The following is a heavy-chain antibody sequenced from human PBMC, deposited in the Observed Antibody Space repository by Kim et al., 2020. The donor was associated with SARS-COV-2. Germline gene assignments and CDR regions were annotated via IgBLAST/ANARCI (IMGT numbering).Heavy chain of an antibody. D-gene: IGHD3-10*01. CDR1: GFTFSSYA. CDR2: ISYDGSNK. Sequence: GGSLRLSCAASGFTFSSYAMHWVRQAPGKGLEWVAVISYDGSNKYYADSVKGRFTISRDNSKNTLYLQMNSLRAEDTAVYYCARDPEFIRELLSSEGAFDIWGQGTMVTVSS. V-gene: IGHV3-30-3*01. J-gene: IGHJ3*02. CDR3: ARDPEFIRELLSSEGAFDI.